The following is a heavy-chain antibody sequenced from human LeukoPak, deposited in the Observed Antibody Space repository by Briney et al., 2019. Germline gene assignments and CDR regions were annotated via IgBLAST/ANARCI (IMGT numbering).Heavy chain of an antibody. CDR2: IYYSGST. CDR3: ARAATQLWRRFDY. CDR1: GGSISSSSYY. D-gene: IGHD5-18*01. Sequence: SETLSLTCTVSGGSISSSSYYWGWIRQPPGKGLEWIGSIYYSGSTYYNPSLKSRVTISVDTSKNQFSLKLSSVTAADTAVYYCARAATQLWRRFDYWGQGTLVTVSS. V-gene: IGHV4-39*01. J-gene: IGHJ4*02.